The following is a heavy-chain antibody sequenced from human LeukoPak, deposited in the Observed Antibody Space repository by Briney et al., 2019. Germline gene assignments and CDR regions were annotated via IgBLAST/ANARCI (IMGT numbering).Heavy chain of an antibody. Sequence: GSLRLSCAASGFTFSSYAMHWVRQAPGKGLEWVAVIWYDGSNKYYADSVKGRFTISRDNSKNTLYLQMNSLRAEDTAVYYCARDRDNIVATIPTFDYWGQGTLVTVSS. V-gene: IGHV3-33*08. CDR1: GFTFSSYA. CDR2: IWYDGSNK. CDR3: ARDRDNIVATIPTFDY. D-gene: IGHD5-12*01. J-gene: IGHJ4*02.